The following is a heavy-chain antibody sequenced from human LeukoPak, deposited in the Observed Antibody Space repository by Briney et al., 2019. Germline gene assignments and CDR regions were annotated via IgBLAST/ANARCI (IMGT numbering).Heavy chain of an antibody. D-gene: IGHD5-12*01. Sequence: ASVKVSCKASGGTFSSYTISWVRQAPGQGLEWMGRIIPILGIANYAQKFQGRVTITADKSTSTAYMELSSLRFEDTAVYYCAREGRLRTSAFDIWGQGTMVTVSS. J-gene: IGHJ3*02. CDR2: IIPILGIA. CDR3: AREGRLRTSAFDI. CDR1: GGTFSSYT. V-gene: IGHV1-69*04.